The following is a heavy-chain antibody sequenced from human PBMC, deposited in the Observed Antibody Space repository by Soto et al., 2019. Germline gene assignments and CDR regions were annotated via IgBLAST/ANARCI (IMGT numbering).Heavy chain of an antibody. Sequence: GGSLRLSCAASGFTFSSYAMSWVRQAPGKGLEWVSAISGSGGSTYYADSVKGRFTISRDNSKNTLYLQMNSLRAEDTAVYYCAKGMAGSYYNDPYYYYMDVWGKGTTVTVSS. V-gene: IGHV3-23*01. CDR1: GFTFSSYA. D-gene: IGHD3-10*01. J-gene: IGHJ6*03. CDR3: AKGMAGSYYNDPYYYYMDV. CDR2: ISGSGGST.